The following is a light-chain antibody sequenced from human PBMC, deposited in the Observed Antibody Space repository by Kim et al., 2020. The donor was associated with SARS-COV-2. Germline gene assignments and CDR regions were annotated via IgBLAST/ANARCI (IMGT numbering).Light chain of an antibody. CDR2: EDN. CDR3: QSYDSSNVV. Sequence: GKTVTISWTRSSGSLASNYVQWYQQRPGSAPTTVIYEDNQRPSGVPDRFSGSIDSSSNSASLTISGLKTEDEADYYCQSYDSSNVVFGGGTQLTVL. J-gene: IGLJ2*01. CDR1: SGSLASNY. V-gene: IGLV6-57*03.